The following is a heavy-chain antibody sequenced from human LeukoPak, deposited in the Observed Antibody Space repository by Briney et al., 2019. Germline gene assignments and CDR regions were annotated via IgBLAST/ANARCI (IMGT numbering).Heavy chain of an antibody. CDR1: GFTFSSYG. J-gene: IGHJ3*02. Sequence: GGSLRLSCAASGFTFSSYGMHWVRQAPGKGLEWVAFIRYDGSNKYYADSVKGRFTISRDNSKNTLYLQMNSLRAEDTAVYYCAKEENYYDSSGYYIDAFDIWGQGTMVTVSS. CDR2: IRYDGSNK. D-gene: IGHD3-22*01. CDR3: AKEENYYDSSGYYIDAFDI. V-gene: IGHV3-30*02.